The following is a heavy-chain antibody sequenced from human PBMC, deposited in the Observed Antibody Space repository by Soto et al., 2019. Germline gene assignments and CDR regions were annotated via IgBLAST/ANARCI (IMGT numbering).Heavy chain of an antibody. Sequence: QVQLVQSGAEVKKPGASVKVSCKASGYTFTSYGISWVRQAPGQGLEWMGWINAYNGNTKYAQKLQGRVTMTTDTSTSTGYMELRSLRSNDTAVYSCARDLAVALIDYWGQGTLVTVSS. J-gene: IGHJ4*02. CDR1: GYTFTSYG. CDR3: ARDLAVALIDY. D-gene: IGHD6-19*01. CDR2: INAYNGNT. V-gene: IGHV1-18*01.